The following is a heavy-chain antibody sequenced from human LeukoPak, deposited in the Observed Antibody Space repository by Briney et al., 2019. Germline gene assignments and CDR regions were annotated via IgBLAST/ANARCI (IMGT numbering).Heavy chain of an antibody. D-gene: IGHD2-15*01. V-gene: IGHV3-49*04. CDR1: GFTFGDSS. J-gene: IGHJ4*02. Sequence: GGSLRLSCTASGFTFGDSSVSWVRQAPGKGLEWVGFIRSKAYGGTTEYAASVKGRFTISRDDAKSIAYLQMNSLKTEDTAVYYCTRAGRAASYYFDYWGQGTLVTVSS. CDR3: TRAGRAASYYFDY. CDR2: IRSKAYGGTT.